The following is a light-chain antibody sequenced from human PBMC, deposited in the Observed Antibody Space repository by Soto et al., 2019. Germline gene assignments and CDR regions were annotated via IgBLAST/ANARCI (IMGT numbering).Light chain of an antibody. J-gene: IGKJ3*01. Sequence: EIVLTQSPGTLSLSPGERATLSCRASQSLSSNYLAWYQQRPGKSPRLLVYGASSRATGIPDRFSGSGFGTDFALTISRLEPEDSAVYYCHPYDNAPFTFGPGTRVGIK. CDR1: QSLSSNY. V-gene: IGKV3-20*01. CDR2: GAS. CDR3: HPYDNAPFT.